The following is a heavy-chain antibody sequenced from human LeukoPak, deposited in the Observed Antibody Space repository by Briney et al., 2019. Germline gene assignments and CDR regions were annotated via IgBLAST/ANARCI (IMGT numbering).Heavy chain of an antibody. CDR1: RGSISNYY. D-gene: IGHD3-22*01. Sequence: ASETLSLTCTVSRGSISNYYWSWIRQPPGKGLEWIDNINYSGSTDYNPSLKSRVTISIDTSKNQFSLRLSSVTAADTAVYYCARDGRDYDTTGYYYIDYWGQGTLVTVSS. J-gene: IGHJ4*02. CDR2: INYSGST. V-gene: IGHV4-59*01. CDR3: ARDGRDYDTTGYYYIDY.